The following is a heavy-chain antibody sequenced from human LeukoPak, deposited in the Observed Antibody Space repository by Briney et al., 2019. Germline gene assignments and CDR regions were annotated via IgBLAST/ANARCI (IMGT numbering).Heavy chain of an antibody. D-gene: IGHD4-17*01. CDR1: GFTFSSDS. CDR3: ARLTVTTFSDWFAP. Sequence: PGVSLRLSCAASGFTFSSDSMNWVRQAPGKGLEWVSSISSSSSYIYYADSVKGRFTISRDNAKNSLYLQMNSLRAEDTAVYYFARLTVTTFSDWFAPWSQGTLVTVSS. CDR2: ISSSSSYI. J-gene: IGHJ5*02. V-gene: IGHV3-21*01.